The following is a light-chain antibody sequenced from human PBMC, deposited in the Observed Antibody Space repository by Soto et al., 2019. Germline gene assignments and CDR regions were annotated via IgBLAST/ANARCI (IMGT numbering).Light chain of an antibody. CDR3: SSYAGSNNFVV. V-gene: IGLV2-8*01. J-gene: IGLJ2*01. CDR1: SSDVGGYNY. Sequence: QSALTQPPSASGSPGQSVTISCTGTSSDVGGYNYVSWYQQHPRKAPKLMIYEVSKRPSGVPDRFSGSKSGNTASLTVSGLQAEDEADYYCSSYAGSNNFVVFGGGTKVTVL. CDR2: EVS.